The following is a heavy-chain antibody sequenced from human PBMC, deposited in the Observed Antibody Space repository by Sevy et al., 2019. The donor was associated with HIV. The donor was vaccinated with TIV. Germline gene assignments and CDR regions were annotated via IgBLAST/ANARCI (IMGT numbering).Heavy chain of an antibody. D-gene: IGHD1-26*01. V-gene: IGHV4-61*02. CDR2: IYTSGRT. CDR1: GDSISSGNHW. CDR3: ARDGIRRDYYHGMDV. J-gene: IGHJ6*02. Sequence: SETLSLTCTVSGDSISSGNHWWSWIRQPAGKGLEWIGRIYTSGRTIYNPVHRSRVNMSVDTSTNQFFLNLNSVTAADTAVYYCARDGIRRDYYHGMDVWGQGTTVTVSS.